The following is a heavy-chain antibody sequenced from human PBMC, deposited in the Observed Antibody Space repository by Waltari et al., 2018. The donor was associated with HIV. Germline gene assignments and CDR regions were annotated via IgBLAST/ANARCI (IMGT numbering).Heavy chain of an antibody. CDR2: INTNTGNP. D-gene: IGHD6-19*01. CDR1: GYTFTSYA. CDR3: ARVLSGGDSSGWGGFYYYGMDV. V-gene: IGHV7-4-1*01. J-gene: IGHJ6*02. Sequence: QVQLVQSGSELKKPGASVKVSCKASGYTFTSYAMNWVRQAPGQGLEWMGWINTNTGNPTYAQGFTGRFVFSLDTSVSTAYLQICSLKAEDTAVYYCARVLSGGDSSGWGGFYYYGMDVWGQGP.